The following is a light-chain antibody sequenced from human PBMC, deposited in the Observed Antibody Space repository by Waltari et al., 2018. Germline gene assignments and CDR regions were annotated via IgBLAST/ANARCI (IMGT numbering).Light chain of an antibody. V-gene: IGKV1-33*01. CDR1: QDISNY. J-gene: IGKJ3*01. CDR3: QQYDNPLFT. CDR2: DAS. Sequence: DIQMTQSPSSLSASVGDRVTITCQASQDISNYVNWYQQKPGKAPKLLIYDASNLETGVPSRFSGSGSGTDFTFTISSLQPEDIATYYCQQYDNPLFTFGPGTKVDIK.